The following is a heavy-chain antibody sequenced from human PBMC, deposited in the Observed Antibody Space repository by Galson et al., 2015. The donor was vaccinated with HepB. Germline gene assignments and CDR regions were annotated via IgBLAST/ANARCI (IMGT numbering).Heavy chain of an antibody. J-gene: IGHJ3*02. D-gene: IGHD3-10*01. CDR3: AREVVRGVGAFDI. CDR2: IIPIFGTA. V-gene: IGHV1-69*13. CDR1: GGTFSSYA. Sequence: SVKVSCKASGGTFSSYAISWVRQAPGQGLEWMGGIIPIFGTANYAQKFQGRVTITADESTSTAYMELSSLRSEDTAVYYCAREVVRGVGAFDIWGQGTMVTVSS.